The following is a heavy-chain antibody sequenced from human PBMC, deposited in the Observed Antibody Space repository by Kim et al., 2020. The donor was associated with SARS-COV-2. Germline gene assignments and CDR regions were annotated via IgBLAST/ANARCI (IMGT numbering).Heavy chain of an antibody. V-gene: IGHV4-34*01. CDR3: ARWGVGGPNFRTVTIFGVVTPPYYFDY. D-gene: IGHD3-3*01. Sequence: SETLSLTCAVYGGSFSGYYWSWIRQPPGKGLEWIGEINHSGSTNYNPSLKSRVTISVDTSKNQFSLKLSSVTAADTAVYYCARWGVGGPNFRTVTIFGVVTPPYYFDYWGQGTPVTVSS. CDR1: GGSFSGYY. CDR2: INHSGST. J-gene: IGHJ4*02.